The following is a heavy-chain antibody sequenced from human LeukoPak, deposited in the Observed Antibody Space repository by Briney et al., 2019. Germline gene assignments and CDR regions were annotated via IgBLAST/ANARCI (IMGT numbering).Heavy chain of an antibody. CDR1: GFTFSSYW. D-gene: IGHD5-18*01. CDR2: INNDGSNT. J-gene: IGHJ5*02. CDR3: ARGGYSYGLGS. Sequence: GGSLRLSCAASGFTFSSYWMHWVRQAPGKGLVWVSRINNDGSNTTYADSVKGRFTISRDNAKKTLYLQMNSLRAEDTAVYYCARGGYSYGLGSWGQGTLVTVSS. V-gene: IGHV3-74*01.